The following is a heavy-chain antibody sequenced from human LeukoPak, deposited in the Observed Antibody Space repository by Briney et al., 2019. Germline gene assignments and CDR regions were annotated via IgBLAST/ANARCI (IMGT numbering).Heavy chain of an antibody. Sequence: GGSLRLSCAASGFTFSSYAMSWVRQAPGKGLEWVSAISGSGGSTYYADSVKGRFTISRDNSKNTLYLQMNSLRAEDTAVYYCAKDSLGGSYFLSGSYFDYWGQGTLVTVSS. CDR1: GFTFSSYA. D-gene: IGHD1-26*01. J-gene: IGHJ4*02. CDR2: ISGSGGST. CDR3: AKDSLGGSYFLSGSYFDY. V-gene: IGHV3-23*01.